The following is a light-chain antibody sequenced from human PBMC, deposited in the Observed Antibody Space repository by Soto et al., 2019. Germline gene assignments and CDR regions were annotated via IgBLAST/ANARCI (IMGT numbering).Light chain of an antibody. CDR3: SSYAGSSPLYV. CDR2: EVT. CDR1: SSDVGGYKF. V-gene: IGLV2-14*01. J-gene: IGLJ1*01. Sequence: QSVLTQPASVSGSPGQSIPISCTGTSSDVGGYKFVSWYQQHPGKVPKLLIYEVTNRPSGVSNRFSGSKSGNTASLTISGLQAEDEADYYCSSYAGSSPLYVFGTGTKLTVL.